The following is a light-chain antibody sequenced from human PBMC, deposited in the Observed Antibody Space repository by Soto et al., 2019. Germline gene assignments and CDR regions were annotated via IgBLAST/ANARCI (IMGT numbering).Light chain of an antibody. V-gene: IGKV3-15*01. CDR3: QQYQNWPLT. CDR2: GAS. CDR1: QSVSSN. J-gene: IGKJ4*01. Sequence: EIVMTQSPATLSVSPGEGATLSCRASQSVSSNFAWYQQKPGQAPRLLIYGASTRATGIPARFSGSGSGTEFTLSISRLQSEDVAVYYCQQYQNWPLTFGGGNKVEIK.